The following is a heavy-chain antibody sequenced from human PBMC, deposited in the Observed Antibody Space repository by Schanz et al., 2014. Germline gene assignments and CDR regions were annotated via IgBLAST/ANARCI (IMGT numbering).Heavy chain of an antibody. CDR2: ISSSSGTI. V-gene: IGHV3-48*02. J-gene: IGHJ4*02. CDR1: GFTFTTYS. CDR3: ARDHASAWYTVDY. D-gene: IGHD6-19*01. Sequence: EVQLVESGGGLVQPGGSLRLSCAASGFTFTTYSMNWVRQAPGKGLEWVSYISSSSGTIYYADSMKGRFTISRDNAKNSLYLQINSRRDEDTAVYYCARDHASAWYTVDYWGQGTLVTVSS.